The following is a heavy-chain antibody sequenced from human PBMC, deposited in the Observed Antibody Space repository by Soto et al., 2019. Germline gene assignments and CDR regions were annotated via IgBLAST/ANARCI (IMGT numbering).Heavy chain of an antibody. V-gene: IGHV5-51*01. CDR3: ARVHTTMTV. CDR2: IHPGDSDS. CDR1: GYSFTSYW. Sequence: CKGSGYSFTSYWIGWVRQMPGKGLEWMGIIHPGDSDSRYRPSFQGQATISADKSITTAYLHWSSLKASDTAMYYCARVHTTMTVWDQGTTVTVSS. J-gene: IGHJ6*02. D-gene: IGHD5-18*01.